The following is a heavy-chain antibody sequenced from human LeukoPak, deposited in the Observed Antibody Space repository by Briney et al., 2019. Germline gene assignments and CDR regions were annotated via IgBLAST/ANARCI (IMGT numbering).Heavy chain of an antibody. D-gene: IGHD6-19*01. J-gene: IGHJ4*02. CDR3: ATKQWLAPPPDS. V-gene: IGHV3-74*01. Sequence: GGSLRLSCAASGCTFSKYWRLWVRQAPGKGLESVSRINTDGTVTTYADSVKGRFTVSRDNADNTMFLQMNSVRDEDTAVYYCATKQWLAPPPDSWGQGTPVTVSS. CDR1: GCTFSKYW. CDR2: INTDGTVT.